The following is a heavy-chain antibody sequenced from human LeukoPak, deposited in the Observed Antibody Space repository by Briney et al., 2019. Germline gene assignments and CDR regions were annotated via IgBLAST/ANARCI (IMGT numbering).Heavy chain of an antibody. D-gene: IGHD6-13*01. CDR3: ARSEGSSFQYYYYGMDV. V-gene: IGHV5-51*01. Sequence: GESLKISCKGSGYRFTSYWIGWVRQMPGKGLEWMGIIYPGDSDTRYSPSFQGQVTISADKSISTAYLQWSSLKASDTAMYYCARSEGSSFQYYYYGMDVWGQGTTVTVSS. J-gene: IGHJ6*02. CDR2: IYPGDSDT. CDR1: GYRFTSYW.